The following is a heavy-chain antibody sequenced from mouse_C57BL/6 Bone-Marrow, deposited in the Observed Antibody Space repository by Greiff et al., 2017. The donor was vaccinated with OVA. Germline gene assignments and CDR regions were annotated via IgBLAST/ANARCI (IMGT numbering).Heavy chain of an antibody. CDR2: IDPENGDT. V-gene: IGHV14-4*01. J-gene: IGHJ2*01. CDR3: TTDDDYDY. Sequence: EVQLQESGVELVRPGASVKLSCTASGFNIKDDYMHWVKQRPEQGLEWIGWIDPENGDTEYASKFQGKATITADTSSNTAYLQLSSLTSEDTAVYYCTTDDDYDYWGQGTTLTVSS. CDR1: GFNIKDDY. D-gene: IGHD2-4*01.